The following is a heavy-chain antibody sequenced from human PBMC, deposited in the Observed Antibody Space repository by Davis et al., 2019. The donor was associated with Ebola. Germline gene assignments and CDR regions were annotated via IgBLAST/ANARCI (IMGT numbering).Heavy chain of an antibody. Sequence: GGSLRLSCAASGFTFSSYGMHWVRQAPGKGLEWVAVIAYDGSNEYYADSVKGRVAISRDNSKNTLYLQMNSLRVEDTAMYYCAKAPALRGYDRSDYWGQGTLVTVSS. CDR2: IAYDGSNE. J-gene: IGHJ4*02. V-gene: IGHV3-30*18. CDR3: AKAPALRGYDRSDY. D-gene: IGHD5-12*01. CDR1: GFTFSSYG.